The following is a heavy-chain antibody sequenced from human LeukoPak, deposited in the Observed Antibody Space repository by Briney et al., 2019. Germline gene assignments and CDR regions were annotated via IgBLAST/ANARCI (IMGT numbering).Heavy chain of an antibody. J-gene: IGHJ4*02. Sequence: GRSLRLSCAASGFTFSSYGMHWVRQAPGKGLEWVAVISYDGSNKYYADSVKGRFTISRDNSKNTLYLQMNSLRAEDTAVYYRAKASPNSGSYFDYWGQGALVSVSS. CDR1: GFTFSSYG. D-gene: IGHD1-26*01. V-gene: IGHV3-30*18. CDR2: ISYDGSNK. CDR3: AKASPNSGSYFDY.